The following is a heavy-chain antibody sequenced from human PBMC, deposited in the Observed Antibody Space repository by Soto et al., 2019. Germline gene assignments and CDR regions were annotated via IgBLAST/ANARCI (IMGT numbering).Heavy chain of an antibody. CDR2: MNPNSGNT. Sequence: GASVKVSCKASGYTFTSYDINWVRQATGQGLEWMGWMNPNSGNTGYAQKFQGRVTMTRNTSISTAYMELSSLRSEDTAVYYCAGSGGTGTTGYYYGMDVWGQGTTVTVSS. CDR1: GYTFTSYD. J-gene: IGHJ6*02. CDR3: AGSGGTGTTGYYYGMDV. D-gene: IGHD1-1*01. V-gene: IGHV1-8*01.